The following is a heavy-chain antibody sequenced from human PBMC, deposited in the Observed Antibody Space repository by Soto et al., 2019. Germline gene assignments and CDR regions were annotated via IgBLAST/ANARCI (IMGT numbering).Heavy chain of an antibody. J-gene: IGHJ4*02. CDR1: GFTFSSYW. CDR3: ARDPSIACRGGSCYSPFDY. CDR2: INSYGSST. D-gene: IGHD2-15*01. Sequence: EVQLVESGGGLVQPGGSLRLSCAASGFTFSSYWMHWVRQAPGKGLVWVSRINSYGSSTSYADSVKGRFTISRDNAKNTVYLQMNNLGAEDTAVYYCARDPSIACRGGSCYSPFDYWGQGTLVPVSS. V-gene: IGHV3-74*01.